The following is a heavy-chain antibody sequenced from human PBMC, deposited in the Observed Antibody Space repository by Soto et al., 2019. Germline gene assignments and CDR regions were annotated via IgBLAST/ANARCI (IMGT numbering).Heavy chain of an antibody. CDR1: GFTVSSNY. Sequence: EVQLVESGGGLVQPGGSLRLSCAASGFTVSSNYMSWVRQAPGKGLEWVSVIYSGGSTYYADSVKGRFTISRDNSKNTLYRQRNSLRAEDTAVYYCARGLYSGWHYFDYWGQGTLVTVSS. D-gene: IGHD5-12*01. CDR3: ARGLYSGWHYFDY. J-gene: IGHJ4*02. V-gene: IGHV3-66*01. CDR2: IYSGGST.